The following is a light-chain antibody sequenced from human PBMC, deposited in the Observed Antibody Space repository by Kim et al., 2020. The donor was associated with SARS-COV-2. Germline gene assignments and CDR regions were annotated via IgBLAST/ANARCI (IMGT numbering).Light chain of an antibody. CDR2: DVN. V-gene: IGLV2-11*01. J-gene: IGLJ2*01. CDR1: GSDVGGYNF. CDR3: CSYAGSYTLV. Sequence: GQAVTISCTGTGSDVGGYNFVSWYQQHPGKAPKLMIYDVNKRPSGVPDRFSGSKSGNTASLTISGLQAEDEADYYCCSYAGSYTLVFGGGTQLTVL.